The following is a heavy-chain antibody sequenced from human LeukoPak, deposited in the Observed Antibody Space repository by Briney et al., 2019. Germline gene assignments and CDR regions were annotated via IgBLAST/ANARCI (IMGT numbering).Heavy chain of an antibody. J-gene: IGHJ4*02. CDR3: AHRSQVLVGATALYYFDY. CDR2: IYWNDDK. D-gene: IGHD1-26*01. CDR1: GFSLSPSGVG. Sequence: SGPTLVKPTQTLTLTCTFSGFSLSPSGVGVGWIRQPPGKALEWLGLIYWNDDKRYSPSLKSRLTITKDTSKNQVVLTMTNMDPVDTATYYCAHRSQVLVGATALYYFDYWGQGTLVTVSS. V-gene: IGHV2-5*01.